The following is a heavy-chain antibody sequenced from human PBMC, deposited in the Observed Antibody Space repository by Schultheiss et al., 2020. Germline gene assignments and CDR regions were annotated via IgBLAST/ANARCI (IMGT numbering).Heavy chain of an antibody. CDR3: ARSFEYSSLYFDY. CDR2: IYYSGST. CDR1: GGSISSYY. J-gene: IGHJ4*02. Sequence: SETLSLTCTVSGGSISSYYWGWIRQPPGKGLEWIGSIYYSGSTYYNPSLKSRVTISVDTSKNQFSLKLSSVTAADTAVYYCARSFEYSSLYFDYWGQGTLVTVSS. V-gene: IGHV4-39*01. D-gene: IGHD6-6*01.